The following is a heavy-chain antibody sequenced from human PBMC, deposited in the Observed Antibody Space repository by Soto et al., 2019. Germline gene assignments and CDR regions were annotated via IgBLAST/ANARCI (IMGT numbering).Heavy chain of an antibody. D-gene: IGHD6-19*01. V-gene: IGHV1-2*04. CDR1: GYTFTGYY. J-gene: IGHJ5*02. Sequence: ASGTVSCKASGYTFTGYYMHWVRQAPGQGLEWMGWINPNSGGTNYAQKFQGWVTMTRDTSISTAYMELSRLRSDDTAVYYCARMAAEAPRAWFDPWGQGTLVTVSS. CDR3: ARMAAEAPRAWFDP. CDR2: INPNSGGT.